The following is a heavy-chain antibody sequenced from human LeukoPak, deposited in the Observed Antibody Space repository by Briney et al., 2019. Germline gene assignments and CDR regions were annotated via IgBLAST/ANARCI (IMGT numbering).Heavy chain of an antibody. CDR3: ARHNARLRGWIGEVDF. CDR1: GGSINNYY. J-gene: IGHJ4*02. V-gene: IGHV4-59*08. CDR2: IYYSRST. D-gene: IGHD3-10*01. Sequence: SETLSLTCSLSGGSINNYYWSWNRQPPGKELEWIAYIYYSRSTNYNPSLKSRVTISVDTSKNQFSLMLSSVTAADTAVYYCARHNARLRGWIGEVDFWGQGALVTVSS.